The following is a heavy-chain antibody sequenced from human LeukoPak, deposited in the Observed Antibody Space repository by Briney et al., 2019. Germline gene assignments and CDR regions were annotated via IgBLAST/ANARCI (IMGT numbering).Heavy chain of an antibody. V-gene: IGHV3-21*01. Sequence: GGSLRLSCAASGFTFSSYSMNWVRQAPGKGLEWVSSISSSSSYIYYADSVKGRFTISRDNAKNSLYLQMNSLRAEDTAVYYCARVEVGVGLSGAYYYYGMVVGGEGTALT. CDR1: GFTFSSYS. CDR3: ARVEVGVGLSGAYYYYGMVV. J-gene: IGHJ6*02. D-gene: IGHD3-10*01. CDR2: ISSSSSYI.